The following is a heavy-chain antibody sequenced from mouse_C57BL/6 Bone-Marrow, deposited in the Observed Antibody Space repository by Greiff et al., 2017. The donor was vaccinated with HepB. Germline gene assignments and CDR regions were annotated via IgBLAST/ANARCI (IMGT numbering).Heavy chain of an antibody. Sequence: DVMLVESGGGVVQPGGSLKLSCAASGFTFSDYGMAWVRQAPRKGPEWVAFISNLAYSIYYADTVTGRFTISRENAKNTLYLEMSSLRSEDTAMYYCARHGPTWFAYWGQGTLVTVSA. J-gene: IGHJ3*01. CDR2: ISNLAYSI. CDR1: GFTFSDYG. CDR3: ARHGPTWFAY. V-gene: IGHV5-15*01.